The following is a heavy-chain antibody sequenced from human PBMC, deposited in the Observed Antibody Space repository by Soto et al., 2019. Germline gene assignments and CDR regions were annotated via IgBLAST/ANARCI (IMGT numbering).Heavy chain of an antibody. D-gene: IGHD2-15*01. CDR3: ARAHKGRLPRRGDYYYALDV. CDR2: IGAADDP. V-gene: IGHV3-13*05. J-gene: IGHJ6*02. CDR1: GFFFNNYD. Sequence: QLVESGGGLTQAGGSLRLSCVGSGFFFNNYDMHWVRQVRGKGLEWVSAIGAADDPYYSVSVKGRFIVSRDNPQKSLYRQMTNLRAADTAVYFCARAHKGRLPRRGDYYYALDVWGRGTTVTVSS.